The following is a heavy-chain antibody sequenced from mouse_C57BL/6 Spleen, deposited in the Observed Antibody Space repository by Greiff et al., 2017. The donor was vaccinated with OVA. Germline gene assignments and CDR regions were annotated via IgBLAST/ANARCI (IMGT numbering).Heavy chain of an antibody. D-gene: IGHD2-4*01. Sequence: QVQLQQPGAELVRPGSSVKLSCKASGYTFTSYWMHWVKQRPIQGLEWIGNIDPSDSETHYNQKFKDKATLTVDKSSSTAYMQLSSLTSEDSAVYYCARWGYDYDSAYWGQGTLVTVSA. CDR3: ARWGYDYDSAY. V-gene: IGHV1-52*01. CDR2: IDPSDSET. J-gene: IGHJ3*01. CDR1: GYTFTSYW.